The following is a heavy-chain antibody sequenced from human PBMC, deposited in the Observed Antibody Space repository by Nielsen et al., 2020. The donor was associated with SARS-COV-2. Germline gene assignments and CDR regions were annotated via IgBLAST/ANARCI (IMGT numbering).Heavy chain of an antibody. CDR2: IKQDGSQK. Sequence: GESLKISCAAPGFTFSTYWMNWVRQAPGKGPEWVAKIKQDGSQKYYVDSVKGRFTISRDNAKNSLYLQMNSLRAEDTAVYYCARGGRGNDYDDYWGQGILVTVSS. V-gene: IGHV3-7*01. CDR3: ARGGRGNDYDDY. J-gene: IGHJ4*02. D-gene: IGHD3-10*01. CDR1: GFTFSTYW.